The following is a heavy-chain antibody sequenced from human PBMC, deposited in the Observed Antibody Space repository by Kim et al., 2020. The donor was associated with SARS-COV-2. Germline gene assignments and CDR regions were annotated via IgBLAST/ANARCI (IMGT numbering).Heavy chain of an antibody. CDR3: ARNEWGPIEYSSSLSFMDV. Sequence: GGSLRLSCAASGFTFSSYSMNWVRQAPGKGLEWVSCISSSSSYIYYADSVKGRFTISRDNAKNSLYPQMNSLRAEDTAVYYCARNEWGPIEYSSSLSFMDVWGQGTTVTVSS. CDR1: GFTFSSYS. V-gene: IGHV3-21*01. J-gene: IGHJ6*02. CDR2: ISSSSSYI. D-gene: IGHD6-6*01.